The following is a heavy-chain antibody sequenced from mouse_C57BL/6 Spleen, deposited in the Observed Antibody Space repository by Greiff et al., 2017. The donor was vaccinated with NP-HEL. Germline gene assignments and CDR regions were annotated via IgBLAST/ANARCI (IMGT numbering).Heavy chain of an antibody. V-gene: IGHV1-26*01. D-gene: IGHD2-4*01. J-gene: IGHJ4*01. Sequence: VQLQQSGPELVKPGASVKISCKASGYTFTDYYMNWVKQSHGQSLEWIGDINPNNGGTSYNQKFKGKATLTVDKSSSTAYMELRSLTSEDSAVYYCAEAAILYDYDSYYYAMDYWGQGTSVTVSS. CDR3: AEAAILYDYDSYYYAMDY. CDR1: GYTFTDYY. CDR2: INPNNGGT.